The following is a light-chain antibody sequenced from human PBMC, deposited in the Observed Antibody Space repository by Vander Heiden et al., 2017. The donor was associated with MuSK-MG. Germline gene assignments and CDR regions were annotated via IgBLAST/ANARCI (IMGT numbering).Light chain of an antibody. CDR3: QQANSFPRT. Sequence: DIQMTQSPSSVSASVGDRVTITCRASQGISSWLAWYQQKPGKAPVSIYAASSLQSGVPSRFSGSGSGTDFTLTISSLQPEDFATYYCQQANSFPRTFGQGTKVEIK. CDR1: QGISSW. CDR2: AAS. J-gene: IGKJ1*01. V-gene: IGKV1D-12*01.